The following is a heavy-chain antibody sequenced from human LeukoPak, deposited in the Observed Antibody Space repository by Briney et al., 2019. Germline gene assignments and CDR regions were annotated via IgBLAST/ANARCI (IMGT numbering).Heavy chain of an antibody. CDR3: ARELRCSRGTCYISEGYYYAMDV. V-gene: IGHV4-39*02. CDR2: VYYSGST. CDR1: GXSISSNNFY. D-gene: IGHD2-15*01. J-gene: IGHJ6*02. Sequence: KPSETLSLTCTVSGXSISSNNFYWDWIRQPPGKGLEWIGSVYYSGSTYYNPSLKSRLTISVDTSRNQFSLSLSSVTAADTAVYYCARELRCSRGTCYISEGYYYAMDVWGQGTTVTVSS.